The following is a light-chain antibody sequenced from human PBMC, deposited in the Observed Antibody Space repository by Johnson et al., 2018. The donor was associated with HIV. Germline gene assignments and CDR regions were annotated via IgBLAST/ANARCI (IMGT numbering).Light chain of an antibody. V-gene: IGLV1-51*02. CDR3: GTWDSSLKG. Sequence: QSVLTQPPSVSAAPGQKVTISCSGSSSNIGNNYVSWYQQLPGTAPKLLIYENNKRPSGIPDRFSGSKSGTSATLGITGLQTGDEADYYCGTWDSSLKGFGTRSKGT. CDR2: ENN. J-gene: IGLJ1*01. CDR1: SSNIGNNY.